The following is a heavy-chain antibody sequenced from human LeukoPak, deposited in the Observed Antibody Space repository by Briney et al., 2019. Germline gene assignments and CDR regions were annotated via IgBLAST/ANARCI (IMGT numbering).Heavy chain of an antibody. J-gene: IGHJ4*02. Sequence: SVKVSCKASGFTFTSSAMQWVRQARGQRLEWIGWIVVGSGNTNYAQKFQERVTITRDMSTSIAYMELSSLRSEDTPVYSCAAARSARYCSSTSCPSPHFDYWGQGTLVTVSS. CDR1: GFTFTSSA. CDR3: AAARSARYCSSTSCPSPHFDY. D-gene: IGHD2-2*01. V-gene: IGHV1-58*02. CDR2: IVVGSGNT.